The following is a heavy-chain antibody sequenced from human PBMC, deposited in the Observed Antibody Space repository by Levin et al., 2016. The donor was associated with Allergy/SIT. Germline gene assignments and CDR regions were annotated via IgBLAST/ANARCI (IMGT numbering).Heavy chain of an antibody. CDR2: IYPGDSDT. V-gene: IGHV5-51*01. D-gene: IGHD2-8*01. J-gene: IGHJ4*02. Sequence: VRQMPGKGLEWMGIIYPGDSDTRYSPSFQGQVTISADKSISTAYLQWSSLKASDTAMYYCARLAMVEWYYFDYWGQGTLVTVSS. CDR3: ARLAMVEWYYFDY.